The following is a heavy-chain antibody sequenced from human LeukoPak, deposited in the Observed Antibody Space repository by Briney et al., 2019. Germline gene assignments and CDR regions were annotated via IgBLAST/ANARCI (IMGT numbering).Heavy chain of an antibody. CDR3: ARGRNGFDY. CDR1: GFTFSSYS. V-gene: IGHV3-48*01. J-gene: IGHJ4*02. Sequence: PGGSLRLSCAASGFTFSSYSMNWVRQAPGKGLEWVSYISSSSSTIYYADSVKGRFTISRDNAKNSLYLQMNSLRAEDTAVYYCARGRNGFDYWGQGTLVTVSS. D-gene: IGHD2-8*01. CDR2: ISSSSSTI.